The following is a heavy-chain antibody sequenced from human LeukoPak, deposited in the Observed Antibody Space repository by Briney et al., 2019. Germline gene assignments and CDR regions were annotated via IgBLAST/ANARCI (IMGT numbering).Heavy chain of an antibody. J-gene: IGHJ4*02. Sequence: SETLSLTCTVSGGSVSSGSYYWSWIRQPPGKGLEWIGYIYYSGSTNYNPSLKSRVTISVDTSKNQFSLKLSSVTAADTAVYYCARSRLFGYWGQGTLVTVSS. V-gene: IGHV4-61*01. CDR1: GGSVSSGSYY. CDR2: IYYSGST. CDR3: ARSRLFGY.